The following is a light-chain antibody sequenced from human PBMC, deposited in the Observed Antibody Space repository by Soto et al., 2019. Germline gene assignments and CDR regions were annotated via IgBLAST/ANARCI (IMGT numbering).Light chain of an antibody. Sequence: EIVITQSPATPSVSPGERATLSCRASQRVSRNLAWYQQKPGQPPRLLIYDASTRATGIPARFSGSGSETEFTLTISSLQSEDYAIYYCQQYNNWPPWTFGQGTKVDIK. J-gene: IGKJ1*01. CDR2: DAS. CDR1: QRVSRN. CDR3: QQYNNWPPWT. V-gene: IGKV3-15*01.